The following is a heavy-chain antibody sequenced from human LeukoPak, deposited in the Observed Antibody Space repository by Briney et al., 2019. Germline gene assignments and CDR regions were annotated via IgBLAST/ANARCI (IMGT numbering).Heavy chain of an antibody. V-gene: IGHV1-69*04. J-gene: IGHJ4*02. D-gene: IGHD3-22*01. CDR3: ARDIRGYYDSSGYFVPLDY. CDR1: GGTFSSYA. Sequence: SVKVSCKASGGTFSSYAISWVRQAPGQGLEWMGRIIPILSIANYAQKFQGRVTITADKSTSTAYMELSSLRSEDTAVYYCARDIRGYYDSSGYFVPLDYWGQGTLVTVSS. CDR2: IIPILSIA.